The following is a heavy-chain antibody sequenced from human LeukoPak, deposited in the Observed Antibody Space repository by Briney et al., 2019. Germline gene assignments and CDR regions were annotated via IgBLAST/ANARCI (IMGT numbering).Heavy chain of an antibody. CDR3: ASGYLDDFWSGHF. CDR1: GFTFSTHW. V-gene: IGHV3-7*01. CDR2: IKEDGSAK. Sequence: GGSLRLSCVASGFTFSTHWMSWVRQVPGKGLEWVANIKEDGSAKYYVNSVKGRFTISRDNAKKSLYLQMDSLRAEDSAVYYCASGYLDDFWSGHFWGQGTQVTVSS. D-gene: IGHD3-3*01. J-gene: IGHJ4*02.